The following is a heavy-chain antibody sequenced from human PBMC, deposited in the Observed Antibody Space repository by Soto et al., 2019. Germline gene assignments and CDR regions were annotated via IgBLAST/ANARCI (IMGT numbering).Heavy chain of an antibody. Sequence: SETLSLTCTVSGGSISSYYWSWIRPPPGKGLEWIGYIYYSGSTNYNPSLKSRVTISVDTSKNQFSLKLSSVTAADTAVYYCARLEYCSSTSCPGVDYYYYMDVWGKGTTVTVSS. V-gene: IGHV4-59*08. J-gene: IGHJ6*03. CDR1: GGSISSYY. D-gene: IGHD2-2*01. CDR2: IYYSGST. CDR3: ARLEYCSSTSCPGVDYYYYMDV.